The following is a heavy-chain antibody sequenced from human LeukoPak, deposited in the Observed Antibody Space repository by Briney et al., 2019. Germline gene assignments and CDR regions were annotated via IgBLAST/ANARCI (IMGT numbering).Heavy chain of an antibody. D-gene: IGHD3-22*01. J-gene: IGHJ2*01. V-gene: IGHV4-61*02. CDR3: ARDRYDSSGYWYFDL. Sequence: PSETLSLTCTVSGGSISSGSHYWSWIRQPAGKGLEWIGRFYISGSTNCNPSLKSRVTISVDTSKNQFSLKLSSVTAADTAVYYCARDRYDSSGYWYFDLWGRGTLVTVSS. CDR1: GGSISSGSHY. CDR2: FYISGST.